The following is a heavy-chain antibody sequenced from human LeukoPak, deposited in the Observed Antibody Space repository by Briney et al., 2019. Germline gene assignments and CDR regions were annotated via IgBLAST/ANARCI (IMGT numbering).Heavy chain of an antibody. Sequence: ASVKVSCKASGYTFTGYYMHWVRQAPGQGLEWMGWINPNSGGTNYAQKFQGRVTMTRDTSFSTAYMELSRLRSDDTAVYYCARVRTVVPAAIDYWGQGTLVTVSS. D-gene: IGHD2-2*01. CDR1: GYTFTGYY. CDR2: INPNSGGT. CDR3: ARVRTVVPAAIDY. V-gene: IGHV1-2*02. J-gene: IGHJ4*02.